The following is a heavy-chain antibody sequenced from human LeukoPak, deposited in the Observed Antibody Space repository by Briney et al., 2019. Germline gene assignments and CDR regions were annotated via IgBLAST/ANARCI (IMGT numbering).Heavy chain of an antibody. J-gene: IGHJ5*02. V-gene: IGHV3-7*01. CDR3: ARVLEASFDP. D-gene: IGHD5-12*01. CDR2: IRQDGNEI. Sequence: GGSLRLSCAASGFSFSNNWMSWVRQAPGKGLEWVASIRQDGNEIYYLDSVEGRFTISRDNAKNSLYMQMNSLRAEDTAVYYCARVLEASFDPWGQGTLVTVSS. CDR1: GFSFSNNW.